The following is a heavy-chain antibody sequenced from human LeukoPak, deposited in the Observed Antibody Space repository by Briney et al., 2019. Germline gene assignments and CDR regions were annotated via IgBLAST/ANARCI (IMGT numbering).Heavy chain of an antibody. CDR1: GGSISSYY. D-gene: IGHD3-3*01. CDR3: ARDGVGYWFDP. V-gene: IGHV4-59*01. Sequence: SETLSLTCTVSGGSISSYYWSWVRQPPGKGLEGIGDIYYSGSTNYNPSLKSRVTISVDTSKNQFSLKLSSVTAADTAVYYCARDGVGYWFDPWGQGTLVTVSS. CDR2: IYYSGST. J-gene: IGHJ5*02.